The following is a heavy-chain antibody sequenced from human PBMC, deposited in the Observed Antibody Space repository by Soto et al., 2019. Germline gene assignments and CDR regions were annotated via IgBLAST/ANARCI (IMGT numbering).Heavy chain of an antibody. D-gene: IGHD4-17*01. Sequence: AASVKVSCKVSGYTLNEVAMHWVRQAPGEGLEWLGGFDPDEAETIYAQHFQGRVTMTEDTSTDTVYMELSSLRSEDTALYFCTTYHGDYNFDHWGQGTLVTVSS. CDR1: GYTLNEVA. CDR3: TTYHGDYNFDH. V-gene: IGHV1-24*01. J-gene: IGHJ5*02. CDR2: FDPDEAET.